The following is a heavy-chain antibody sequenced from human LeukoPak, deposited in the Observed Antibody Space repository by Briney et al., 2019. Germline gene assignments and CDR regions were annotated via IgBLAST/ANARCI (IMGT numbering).Heavy chain of an antibody. CDR1: GGSISSGSYY. CDR3: ARSGGIVVVPAAIYAFDI. D-gene: IGHD2-2*01. CDR2: IYTSGST. V-gene: IGHV4-61*02. Sequence: SETLSLTCTVSGGSISSGSYYWSWIRQPAGKGLEWIGRIYTSGSTNYNPSLKSRVTISVDRSKNQFSLKLSSVTAADTAVYYCARSGGIVVVPAAIYAFDIWGQGTMVTVSS. J-gene: IGHJ3*02.